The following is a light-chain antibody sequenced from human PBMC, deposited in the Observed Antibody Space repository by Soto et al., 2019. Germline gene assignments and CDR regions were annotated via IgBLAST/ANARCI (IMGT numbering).Light chain of an antibody. CDR2: DVS. CDR3: CSYAGSYSHYV. V-gene: IGLV2-11*01. Sequence: QSALTQPRSVSGSPGQSVTISCTGTSSDVGFYNYVSWYQQHPDKAPKLMIYDVSKRPSGVPDRFSGSKSGNTASLTISGLQAEDEADYYCCSYAGSYSHYVFGTGTKLTVL. J-gene: IGLJ1*01. CDR1: SSDVGFYNY.